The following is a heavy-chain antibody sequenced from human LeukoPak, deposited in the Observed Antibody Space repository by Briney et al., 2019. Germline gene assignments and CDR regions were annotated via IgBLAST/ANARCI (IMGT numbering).Heavy chain of an antibody. Sequence: ASVKVSCKASGYTFTGYYMHWVRQAPGQGLEWMGRINPNSGGTNYAQKFQGRVTMTRDTPISTAYMELSRLRSDDTAVYYCARESGSAYYDRTTVVRYWGQGTLVTVSS. V-gene: IGHV1-2*06. CDR3: ARESGSAYYDRTTVVRY. D-gene: IGHD3-22*01. CDR1: GYTFTGYY. J-gene: IGHJ4*02. CDR2: INPNSGGT.